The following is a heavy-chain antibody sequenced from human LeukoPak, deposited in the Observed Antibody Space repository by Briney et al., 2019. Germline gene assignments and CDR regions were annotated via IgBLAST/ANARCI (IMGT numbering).Heavy chain of an antibody. J-gene: IGHJ3*02. CDR3: ARPGLYGDYHADI. CDR1: GGSISSGYYY. V-gene: IGHV4-61*02. Sequence: SQTLSLTCTVSGGSISSGYYYWSWIRQPAGKGLEWIGRIYTSGNTNYNPSLRSRVTISLDTTKNQFSLKLRSVTASDTAVYYCARPGLYGDYHADIWGQGTMVTVSS. D-gene: IGHD4-17*01. CDR2: IYTSGNT.